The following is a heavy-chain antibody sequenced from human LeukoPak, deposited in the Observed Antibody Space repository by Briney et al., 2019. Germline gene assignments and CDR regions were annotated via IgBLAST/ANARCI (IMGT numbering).Heavy chain of an antibody. D-gene: IGHD5-24*01. CDR2: INPSGGST. Sequence: ASVKVSCKASGYTFTSYYMHWVRQAPGEGLEWMGIINPSGGSTSYAQKFQGRVTMTRDMSTSTVYMELSSLRSEDTAVYYCARVERDGYNYHLFDFWGQGTLVTVSS. J-gene: IGHJ4*02. CDR3: ARVERDGYNYHLFDF. V-gene: IGHV1-46*01. CDR1: GYTFTSYY.